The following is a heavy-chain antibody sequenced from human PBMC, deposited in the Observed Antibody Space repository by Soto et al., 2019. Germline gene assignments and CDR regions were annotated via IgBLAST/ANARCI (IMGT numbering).Heavy chain of an antibody. CDR2: ISVGGGNT. V-gene: IGHV3-23*01. Sequence: EVQLLESGGGLVQPGGSLRLSCAASGFTFSSYAMNWVRQAPGKGLEWVSGISVGGGNTYYADSVKGRFTISRDNSENAQDHQMNSLRADETAVYCCAKRAGGSSVPFDRWGQGALVTGSS. D-gene: IGHD3-16*01. CDR1: GFTFSSYA. J-gene: IGHJ4*02. CDR3: AKRAGGSSVPFDR.